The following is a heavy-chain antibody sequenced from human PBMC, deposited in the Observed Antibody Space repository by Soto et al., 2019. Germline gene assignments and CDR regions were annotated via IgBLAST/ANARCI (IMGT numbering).Heavy chain of an antibody. CDR3: ARAALTIAAAGTAFDI. Sequence: GGSLRLSCAASGFTFSDYYMSWIRQAPGKGLEWVSYISSSGSTIYYADSVKGRFTISRDNAKNSLYLQMNSLRAEDTAVYYCARAALTIAAAGTAFDIWGQGTMVTVSS. CDR2: ISSSGSTI. D-gene: IGHD6-13*01. CDR1: GFTFSDYY. V-gene: IGHV3-11*01. J-gene: IGHJ3*02.